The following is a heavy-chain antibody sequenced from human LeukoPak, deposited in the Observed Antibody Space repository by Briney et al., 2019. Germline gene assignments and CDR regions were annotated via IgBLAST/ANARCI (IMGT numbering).Heavy chain of an antibody. CDR2: MYNSGST. CDR3: VKGRSWAAGSFDY. CDR1: GGSISSDY. Sequence: SATLSLTCTVSGGSISSDYWSWIRQPPGKGLKWIGYMYNSGSTNYNPSLKCRVTISVDTSKNQFSLGLSSVTAADTALYHCVKGRSWAAGSFDYWGQGTRVTV. V-gene: IGHV4-59*01. J-gene: IGHJ4*02. D-gene: IGHD6-13*01.